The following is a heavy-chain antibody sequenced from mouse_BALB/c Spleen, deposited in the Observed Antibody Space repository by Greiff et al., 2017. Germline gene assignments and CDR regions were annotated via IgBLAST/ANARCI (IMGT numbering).Heavy chain of an antibody. CDR1: GYTFTSYW. J-gene: IGHJ4*01. CDR2: IYPGNSDT. D-gene: IGHD1-1*01. Sequence: VQLQQSGTVLARPGASVKISCKASGYTFTSYWMHWVKQRPGQGLEWIGAIYPGNSDTSYNQKFKGKAKLTAVTSTSTAYMELSSLTNEDSAVYYCTRSGNYYGSSYYAMDYWGQGTSVTVSS. V-gene: IGHV1-5*01. CDR3: TRSGNYYGSSYYAMDY.